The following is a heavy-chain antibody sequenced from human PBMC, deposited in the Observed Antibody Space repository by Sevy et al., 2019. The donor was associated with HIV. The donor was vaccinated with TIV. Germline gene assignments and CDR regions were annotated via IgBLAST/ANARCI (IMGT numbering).Heavy chain of an antibody. J-gene: IGHJ6*02. V-gene: IGHV1-46*03. CDR3: TKDVVATPNYYSGMDV. CDR2: INPSGGGT. Sequence: ASVKVSCKASGYTFTTYYMHWVRLAPGQGLEWMGIINPSGGGTSYAQKFQGRVTMTRDTSTSTVYLELSSLRSEDTAVYYCTKDVVATPNYYSGMDVWGQGTTVTVSS. D-gene: IGHD2-15*01. CDR1: GYTFTTYY.